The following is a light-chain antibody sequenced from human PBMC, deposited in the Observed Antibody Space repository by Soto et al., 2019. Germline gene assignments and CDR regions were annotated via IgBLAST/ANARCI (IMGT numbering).Light chain of an antibody. CDR3: QSFDSSLTGLI. J-gene: IGLJ7*01. CDR1: NSNIGAGSG. Sequence: QSVLTQPPSVTGAPGQRVPISCTGNNSNIGAGSGVNWYQQFPDKAPKLLIYANTHRPSGVPDRFSGSTSATSASLAITGLQTQDEADYYCQSFDSSLTGLIFGGGTQLTVL. CDR2: ANT. V-gene: IGLV1-40*01.